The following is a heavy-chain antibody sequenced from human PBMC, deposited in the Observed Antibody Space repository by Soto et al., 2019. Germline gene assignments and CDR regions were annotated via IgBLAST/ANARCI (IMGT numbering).Heavy chain of an antibody. V-gene: IGHV2-5*02. Sequence: QITLKESGPTLVKPTQTLTLTCTFSGFSLSTSGVGVGWIRQPPGKALEWLALIYWDDDKRYSPSLKSRLTHTKNTAKTQVVLTTPNTDPVDTATYYCAHSRAVAGTSHVDWFDPWGQGTLVTVSS. CDR2: IYWDDDK. D-gene: IGHD6-19*01. J-gene: IGHJ5*02. CDR1: GFSLSTSGVG. CDR3: AHSRAVAGTSHVDWFDP.